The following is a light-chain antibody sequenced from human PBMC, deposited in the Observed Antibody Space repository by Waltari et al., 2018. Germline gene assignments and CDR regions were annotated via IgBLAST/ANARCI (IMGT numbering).Light chain of an antibody. Sequence: DIQMTQSPSSLSASVGDRVTITCRASQSISSYLNWYQQKPGKAPKLLSYAASSLQSGVPSRFSGSGSGTDFTLSISNLQPEDFATYYCQQSYSTPPLTFGGGTKVEIK. V-gene: IGKV1-39*01. CDR3: QQSYSTPPLT. CDR1: QSISSY. CDR2: AAS. J-gene: IGKJ4*01.